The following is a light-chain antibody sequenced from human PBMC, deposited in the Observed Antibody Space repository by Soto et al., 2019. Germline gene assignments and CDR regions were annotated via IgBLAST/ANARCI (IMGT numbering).Light chain of an antibody. CDR2: CEL. CDR1: QNISSF. V-gene: IGKV1-39*01. CDR3: QKLFDSPIN. Sequence: DIQITHSPSSLSASVVDRVTITFRASQNISSFLNWYQQKPGKAPKLLIYCELSFQSGVPSRFSGSGSGTDFTLTISSLQPEDFATYYCQKLFDSPINCGQGTRREIK. J-gene: IGKJ5*01.